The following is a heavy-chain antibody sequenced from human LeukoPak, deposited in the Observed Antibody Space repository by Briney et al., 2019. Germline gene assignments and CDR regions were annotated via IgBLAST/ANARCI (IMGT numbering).Heavy chain of an antibody. D-gene: IGHD3-22*01. J-gene: IGHJ4*02. CDR3: ARDPRPSYESGGYYYPGDY. CDR2: IIPIFGTA. CDR1: GGTFSSYA. Sequence: GASVKVSCKASGGTFSSYAMSWVRQAPGQGLEWMGKIIPIFGTANYAQKFQGRVTITTDESTSTAYMELSSLRSEDTAVYYCARDPRPSYESGGYYYPGDYWGQGTLVTVSS. V-gene: IGHV1-69*05.